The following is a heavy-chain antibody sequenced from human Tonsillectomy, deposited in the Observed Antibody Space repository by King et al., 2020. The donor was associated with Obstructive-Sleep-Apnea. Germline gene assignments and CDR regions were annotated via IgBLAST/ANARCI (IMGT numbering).Heavy chain of an antibody. CDR2: INPSSGGT. D-gene: IGHD6-13*01. CDR1: GYTFTGHF. CDR3: ARDAAAEFHRRSNYFDY. Sequence: VQLVESGAEVKKPGASVKVSCKASGYTFTGHFLHWVRQAPGQGLEWLGWINPSSGGTDYAQKFQGRVTMTRETSINTAYMELSRLTSDDTAVYYCARDAAAEFHRRSNYFDYWGQGTLVTVSS. V-gene: IGHV1-2*02. J-gene: IGHJ4*02.